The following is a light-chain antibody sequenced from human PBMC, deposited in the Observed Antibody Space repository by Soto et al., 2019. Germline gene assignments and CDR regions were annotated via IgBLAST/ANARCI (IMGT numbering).Light chain of an antibody. CDR2: DVT. CDR3: CSYAGSNSLV. Sequence: QSVLTQPPSASGSPGQSVTISCTGTSSDVGGYNYVSWYQQHPGTAPKLIISDVTKRPSGVPDRFSGSKSGNTASLTVSGLQAEDEADYYCCSYAGSNSLVFGGGTKLTVL. V-gene: IGLV2-8*01. CDR1: SSDVGGYNY. J-gene: IGLJ3*02.